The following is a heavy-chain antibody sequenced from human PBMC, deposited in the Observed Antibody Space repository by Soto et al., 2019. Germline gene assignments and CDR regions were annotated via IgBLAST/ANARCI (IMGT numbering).Heavy chain of an antibody. CDR2: ISGRGDST. V-gene: IGHV3-23*01. J-gene: IGHJ4*02. Sequence: GGSLRLSCAVSGFTFSMYAMSWVRQAPGKGLEWVSAISGRGDSTFYADSVQGRFTISRDNPKKTLFLQMNSLRAEDTAIYYCARWLVGASGAPDYWGQGT. D-gene: IGHD1-26*01. CDR3: ARWLVGASGAPDY. CDR1: GFTFSMYA.